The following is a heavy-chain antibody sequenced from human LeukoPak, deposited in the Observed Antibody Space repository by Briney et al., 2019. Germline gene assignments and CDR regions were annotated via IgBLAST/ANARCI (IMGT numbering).Heavy chain of an antibody. CDR3: ARDRLPRGKYDILTGYYRWFDP. V-gene: IGHV1-46*01. D-gene: IGHD3-9*01. Sequence: ASVKVSCKASGYTFTSYYMHWVGPAPGQGLEWMGIINPSGGSTSYAQKFQGRVTMTRDMSTSTVYMELSSLRSEDTAVYYCARDRLPRGKYDILTGYYRWFDPWGQGTLVTVSS. J-gene: IGHJ5*02. CDR2: INPSGGST. CDR1: GYTFTSYY.